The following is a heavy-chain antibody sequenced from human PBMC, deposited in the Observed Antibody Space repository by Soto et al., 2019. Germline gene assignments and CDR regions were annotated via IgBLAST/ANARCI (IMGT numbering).Heavy chain of an antibody. V-gene: IGHV3-30*18. CDR1: GFTFSSYG. CDR3: AKDRAARYYYYGMDV. J-gene: IGHJ6*02. Sequence: QVQLVESGGGVVQPGRSLRLSCAASGFTFSSYGMHWVRQAPGKGLEWVAVISYDGSKKYYADSVKGRFTISRDNSKNTLDLQMNSLRAEDTAVYYCAKDRAARYYYYGMDVWGQGTTVTVSS. D-gene: IGHD6-6*01. CDR2: ISYDGSKK.